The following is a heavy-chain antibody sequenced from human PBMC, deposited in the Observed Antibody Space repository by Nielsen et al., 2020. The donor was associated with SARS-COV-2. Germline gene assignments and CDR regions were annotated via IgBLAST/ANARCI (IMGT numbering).Heavy chain of an antibody. J-gene: IGHJ4*02. Sequence: WIRQPPGKGLEWVSAISGSGGSTYYADSVKGRFTISRDNSKNTLYLQMNSLRAEDTAVYYCAKDLSRESATICGVVIAPAFDHWGQGTLVTVSS. CDR2: ISGSGGST. V-gene: IGHV3-23*01. CDR3: AKDLSRESATICGVVIAPAFDH. D-gene: IGHD3-3*01.